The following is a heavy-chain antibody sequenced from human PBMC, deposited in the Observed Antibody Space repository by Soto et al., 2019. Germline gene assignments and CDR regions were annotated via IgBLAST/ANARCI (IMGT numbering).Heavy chain of an antibody. Sequence: QGQLVQSGPEVKKPGASVKVSCKASGYTFTRYGISWVRQAPGQGLEWMGWISGYNGDTKYAQEVQGRVTMTIDTSXSTXXMELXXXXXXXTXIYYXAKXXXXPXYYYGMDVWGQGTTVTVSS. V-gene: IGHV1-18*01. CDR3: AKXXXXPXYYYGMDV. D-gene: IGHD3-10*01. J-gene: IGHJ6*02. CDR2: ISGYNGDT. CDR1: GYTFTRYG.